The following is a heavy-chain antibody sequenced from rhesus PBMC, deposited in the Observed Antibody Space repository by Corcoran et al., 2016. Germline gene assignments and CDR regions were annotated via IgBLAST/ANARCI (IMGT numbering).Heavy chain of an antibody. CDR3: AGGRIYFDY. V-gene: IGHV4-76*01. D-gene: IGHD3-9*01. Sequence: QVQLQESGPGVVKPSETLSLTCAVSGGSISSGYDWCWIRQPPGKGLEWIGYIYGSSGGTNYNPSLKNRVTIYKDASKNQFSLKVGAVTAADTAVYCCAGGRIYFDYWGQGVLVTVSS. CDR1: GGSISSGYD. CDR2: IYGSSGGT. J-gene: IGHJ4*01.